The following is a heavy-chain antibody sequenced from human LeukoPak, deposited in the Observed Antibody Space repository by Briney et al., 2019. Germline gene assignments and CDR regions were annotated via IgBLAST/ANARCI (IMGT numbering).Heavy chain of an antibody. D-gene: IGHD3-22*01. Sequence: ASVTVSCTASGYTFTSYGISWVRQAPGQGLEWMGWISAYNGNTNYAQKLQGRVTMTTDTSTSTAYMELRSLRSDDTAVYYCARDGPNVDYYYDSSGYYDYWGQGTLVTVSS. CDR1: GYTFTSYG. J-gene: IGHJ4*02. CDR3: ARDGPNVDYYYDSSGYYDY. CDR2: ISAYNGNT. V-gene: IGHV1-18*01.